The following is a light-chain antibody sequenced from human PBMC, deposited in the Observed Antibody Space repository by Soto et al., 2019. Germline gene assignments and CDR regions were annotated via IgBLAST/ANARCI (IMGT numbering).Light chain of an antibody. CDR3: QQYNSYWT. V-gene: IGKV1-5*03. CDR2: TAS. CDR1: QSISSW. Sequence: DIQMTQSPSTLSASVGDRVTITCRASQSISSWLAWYQQKPGKAPKLLIYTASSLESGVPSRFSGSGSETEFTLTIGSLQHDDCATDYCQQYNSYWTFGQGTNVEIK. J-gene: IGKJ1*01.